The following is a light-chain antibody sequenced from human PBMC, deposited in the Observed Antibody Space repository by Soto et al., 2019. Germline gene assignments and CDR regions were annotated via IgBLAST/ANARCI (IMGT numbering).Light chain of an antibody. CDR2: GAS. V-gene: IGKV3-20*01. J-gene: IGKJ1*01. Sequence: VLTQSPGTLSLSPGERATLSCRASQSVGNSYLAWYQQIPGQAPRLLIYGASSRATGIPDRFSGSESGTDFTLTISRLEPEDFAVYYCQQYGSSPWTFGQGTKVEIK. CDR1: QSVGNSY. CDR3: QQYGSSPWT.